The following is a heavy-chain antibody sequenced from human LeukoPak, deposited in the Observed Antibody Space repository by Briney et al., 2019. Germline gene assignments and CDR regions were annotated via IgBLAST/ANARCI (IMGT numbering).Heavy chain of an antibody. CDR2: IYSGGST. V-gene: IGHV3-66*02. D-gene: IGHD3-3*01. CDR3: ARDRNIYDFWSGAYYYYYMDV. CDR1: GFTVSSNY. Sequence: PGGSLRLSCAASGFTVSSNYMSWVRPAPGKGLEWVSVIYSGGSTYYADSVKGRFTISRDNSKNTLYLQMNSLRAEDTAVYYCARDRNIYDFWSGAYYYYYMDVWGKGTTVTVSS. J-gene: IGHJ6*03.